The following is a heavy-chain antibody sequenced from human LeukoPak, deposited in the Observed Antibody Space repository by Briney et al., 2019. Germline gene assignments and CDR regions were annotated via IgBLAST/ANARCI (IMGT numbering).Heavy chain of an antibody. D-gene: IGHD3-22*01. J-gene: IGHJ3*02. Sequence: ASVKVSCKASGYTFTGYYMHWVRQAPGQGLAWMGWMNPNSGNTGYAQKFQGRVTMTRNTSISTAYMELSSLRSEDTAVYYCARDRAYYYDSSGLSRDAFDIWGQGTMVTVSS. CDR1: GYTFTGYY. CDR2: MNPNSGNT. CDR3: ARDRAYYYDSSGLSRDAFDI. V-gene: IGHV1-8*02.